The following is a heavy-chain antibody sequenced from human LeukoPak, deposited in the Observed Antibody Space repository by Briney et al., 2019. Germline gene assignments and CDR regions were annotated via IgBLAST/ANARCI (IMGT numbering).Heavy chain of an antibody. D-gene: IGHD2-2*01. CDR1: GYTFTGYY. CDR2: INPNSGGP. Sequence: GASVKVSCQASGYTFTGYYMHWVRQAPGQGLEWMGWINPNSGGPNYVQKFQGGVTMTRDTSISTAYMELSRLRSDDTAVYYCARDWSIVVVPAAMASRHYYYYYGMDVWGQGTTVTVSS. J-gene: IGHJ6*02. V-gene: IGHV1-2*02. CDR3: ARDWSIVVVPAAMASRHYYYYYGMDV.